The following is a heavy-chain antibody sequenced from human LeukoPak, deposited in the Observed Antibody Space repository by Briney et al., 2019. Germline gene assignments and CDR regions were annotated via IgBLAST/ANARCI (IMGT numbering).Heavy chain of an antibody. J-gene: IGHJ3*02. CDR2: IYSGGSA. Sequence: GGSLRLSCAASGFTVSRKYMSWVRQAPGKGLEWVSLIYSGGSAYYADSVKGRFTISRDNAKNTLYLQMSSLRAEDTAVYYCARGDGYCSSTNCYVAFDIWGQGTMVTVST. V-gene: IGHV3-53*01. CDR3: ARGDGYCSSTNCYVAFDI. D-gene: IGHD2-2*01. CDR1: GFTVSRKY.